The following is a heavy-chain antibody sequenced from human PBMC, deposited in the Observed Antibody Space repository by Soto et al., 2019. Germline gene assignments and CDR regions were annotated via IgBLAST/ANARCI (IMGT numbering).Heavy chain of an antibody. D-gene: IGHD2-2*02. V-gene: IGHV4-34*01. CDR1: GGSFSGYY. J-gene: IGHJ6*03. CDR2: INHSGST. Sequence: SETLSLTCAVYGGSFSGYYWSWIRQPPGKGLEWIGEINHSGSTNYNPSLKSRVTISVGTSKNQFSLKLSSVTAADTAVYYCARGMRDCSSTSCYTGSGAYYMDVWGKGTTVTVSS. CDR3: ARGMRDCSSTSCYTGSGAYYMDV.